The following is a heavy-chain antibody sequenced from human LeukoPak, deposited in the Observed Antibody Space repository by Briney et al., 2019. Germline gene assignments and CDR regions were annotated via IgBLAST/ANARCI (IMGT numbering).Heavy chain of an antibody. J-gene: IGHJ5*02. CDR3: ARDPFPHAINYYDSSGYP. CDR1: GGSISSGDYY. CDR2: IYYSGST. Sequence: SETLSLTCTVSGGSISSGDYYWSRIRQPPGKGLEWIGYIYYSGSTYYNPSLKSRVTISVDTSKNQFSLKLSSVTAADTAVYYCARDPFPHAINYYDSSGYPWGQGTLVTVSS. V-gene: IGHV4-30-4*08. D-gene: IGHD3-22*01.